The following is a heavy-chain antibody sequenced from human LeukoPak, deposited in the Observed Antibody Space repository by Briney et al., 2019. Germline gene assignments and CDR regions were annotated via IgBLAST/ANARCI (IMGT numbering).Heavy chain of an antibody. CDR2: ISYDGSNK. CDR1: GFTFSSYA. J-gene: IGHJ4*02. D-gene: IGHD6-19*01. Sequence: GGSLRLSCAASGFTFSSYAMHWVRQAPGKGLEWVAVISYDGSNKYYADSVKGRFTISTDHSKNTLYLQMNSLRAEDAAVYYCARDGSQHWLVTLDYFDYWGQGTPVTVSS. CDR3: ARDGSQHWLVTLDYFDY. V-gene: IGHV3-30*04.